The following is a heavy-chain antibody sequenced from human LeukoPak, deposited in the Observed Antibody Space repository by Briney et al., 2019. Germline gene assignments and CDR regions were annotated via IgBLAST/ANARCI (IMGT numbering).Heavy chain of an antibody. CDR1: GFTFSSYW. CDR2: IKQDGSEK. V-gene: IGHV3-7*01. Sequence: PGGSLRLSCAASGFTFSSYWMSWVRQAPGKGLEWVANIKQDGSEKYYVDSVKGRFTISRDNAKNSLYLQMNSLRAEDTAVYYCARDKMDTAMSNHYGMDVWGQGTTITVSS. D-gene: IGHD5-18*01. CDR3: ARDKMDTAMSNHYGMDV. J-gene: IGHJ6*02.